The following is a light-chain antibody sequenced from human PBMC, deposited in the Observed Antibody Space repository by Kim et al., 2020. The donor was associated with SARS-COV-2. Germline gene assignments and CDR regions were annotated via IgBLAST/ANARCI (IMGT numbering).Light chain of an antibody. CDR1: QDINNW. CDR2: GAS. Sequence: DIQMTQSPSSVSASVGDRVTITCRASQDINNWLAWYQQKPGKAPELLIYGASSLQSGVPSRFSGSGSGTDFTLTISSLQPEDFATYYCQQANSFPSTFGQGTRLEIK. J-gene: IGKJ5*01. CDR3: QQANSFPST. V-gene: IGKV1D-12*01.